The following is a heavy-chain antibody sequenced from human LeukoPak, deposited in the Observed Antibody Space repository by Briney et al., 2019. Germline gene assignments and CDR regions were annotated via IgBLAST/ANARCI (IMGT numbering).Heavy chain of an antibody. CDR2: IYYSGST. CDR3: ATSTGSSNLGS. Sequence: PSETLSLTCTVSGGSISSYYWGWIRQPPGKGLEWIASIYYSGSTSYNPSLKSRVTISVDTSKNQFSLKLRFVTAADMAVYYCATSTGSSNLGSWGQGTLVTVSS. J-gene: IGHJ4*02. V-gene: IGHV4-39*01. CDR1: GGSISSYY. D-gene: IGHD6-13*01.